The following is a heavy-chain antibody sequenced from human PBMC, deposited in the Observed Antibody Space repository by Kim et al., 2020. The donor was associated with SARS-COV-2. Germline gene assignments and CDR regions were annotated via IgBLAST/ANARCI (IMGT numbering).Heavy chain of an antibody. V-gene: IGHV3-74*01. J-gene: IGHJ6*02. Sequence: GGSLRLSCAASGFTFSSYWMHWVRQAPGKGLVWVSRINSDGSSTSYADSVKGRFTISRDNAKNTLYLQMNSLRAEDTAVYYCARVHPPPRYCSSTSCYADYYYYGMDVWGQGTTVTISS. CDR2: INSDGSST. CDR3: ARVHPPPRYCSSTSCYADYYYYGMDV. CDR1: GFTFSSYW. D-gene: IGHD2-2*01.